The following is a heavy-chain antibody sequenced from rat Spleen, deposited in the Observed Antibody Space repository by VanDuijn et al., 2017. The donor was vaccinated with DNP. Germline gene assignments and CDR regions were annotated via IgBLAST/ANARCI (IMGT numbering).Heavy chain of an antibody. CDR3: ARWPGYNPPYAMDA. V-gene: IGHV3-3*01. D-gene: IGHD1-4*01. Sequence: EVQLQESGPGLVKPSQSLSLTCSVTGYSIISSYRWNWIRKFPGNKLEWMGSVNSAGTTNYNPSLKSRISITRDKSKNQLFLQVNSVTTEDTATYYCARWPGYNPPYAMDAWGQGTSVTVSS. CDR2: VNSAGTT. J-gene: IGHJ4*01. CDR1: GYSIISSYR.